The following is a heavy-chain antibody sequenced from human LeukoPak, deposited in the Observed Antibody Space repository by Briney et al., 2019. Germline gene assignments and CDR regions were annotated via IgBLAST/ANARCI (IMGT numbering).Heavy chain of an antibody. Sequence: GGSLRLSCAGSGFTFSNYWVHWVRQAPGKGLVWVARISTVGTRTDYADSVRGRFTISRDNSKNTLYLQMNSLRAEDTAVYYCAKDLGSSGYYHYYFDYWGQGTLVTVSS. CDR3: AKDLGSSGYYHYYFDY. J-gene: IGHJ4*02. CDR1: GFTFSNYW. D-gene: IGHD3-22*01. CDR2: ISTVGTRT. V-gene: IGHV3-74*01.